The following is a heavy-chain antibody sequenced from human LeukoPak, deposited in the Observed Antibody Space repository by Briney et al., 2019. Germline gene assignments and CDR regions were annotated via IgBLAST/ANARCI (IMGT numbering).Heavy chain of an antibody. D-gene: IGHD5-24*01. V-gene: IGHV4-59*01. CDR2: IYYSGST. CDR1: GGSISSYY. J-gene: IGHJ4*02. CDR3: ARVVRDGYNPFDY. Sequence: SETLSLTCTVSGGSISSYYWSWTRQPPGKGLEWIGYIYYSGSTNYNPSLESRVTISVDTSKNQFSPKLSSVTAADTAVYYCARVVRDGYNPFDYWGQGTLVTVSS.